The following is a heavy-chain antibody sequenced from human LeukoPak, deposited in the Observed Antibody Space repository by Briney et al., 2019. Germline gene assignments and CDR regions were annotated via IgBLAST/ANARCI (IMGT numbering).Heavy chain of an antibody. CDR1: GGSISSSSYY. CDR3: ARLRFGELLGFDY. D-gene: IGHD3-10*01. V-gene: IGHV4-39*01. Sequence: PSETLSPTCTVSGGSISSSSYYWGWIRQPPGKGLEWIGSIYYSGSTYYNPSLKSRVTISVDTSKNQFSLKLSSVTAADTAVYYCARLRFGELLGFDYWGQGTLVTVSS. CDR2: IYYSGST. J-gene: IGHJ4*02.